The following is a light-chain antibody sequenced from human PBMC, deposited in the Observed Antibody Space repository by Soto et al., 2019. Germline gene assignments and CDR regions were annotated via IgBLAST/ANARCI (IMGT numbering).Light chain of an antibody. CDR2: GAS. J-gene: IGKJ2*01. CDR1: QTVASN. V-gene: IGKV3-15*01. CDR3: QQYHNWPPQYT. Sequence: EIVMTQSPATLSVSPGERATLSCRASQTVASNLAWYQQNPGQAPRLLIHGASTRATGVPARFSGSESGTEFNLTISSLQSEDFAVYYCQQYHNWPPQYTFGQGTKLQIK.